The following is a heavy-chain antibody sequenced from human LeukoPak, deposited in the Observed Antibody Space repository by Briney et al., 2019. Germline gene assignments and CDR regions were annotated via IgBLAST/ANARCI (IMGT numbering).Heavy chain of an antibody. Sequence: GGSLRLSCAASGFTFRSYAMGWVRQAPGKGLEWVSAISGNGNSTYYADSVKGRFTISRDNSKNTLYLQMNSLRAEDTAVYYCARDPEGSYRWGRSYFDYWGQGTLVTVSS. D-gene: IGHD3-16*02. CDR1: GFTFRSYA. J-gene: IGHJ4*02. CDR2: ISGNGNST. CDR3: ARDPEGSYRWGRSYFDY. V-gene: IGHV3-23*01.